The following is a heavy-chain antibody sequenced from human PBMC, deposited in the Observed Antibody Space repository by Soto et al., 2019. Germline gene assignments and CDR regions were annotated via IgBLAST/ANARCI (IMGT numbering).Heavy chain of an antibody. D-gene: IGHD3-22*01. CDR1: GYTFTSYY. CDR2: INPSGGST. V-gene: IGHV1-46*01. J-gene: IGHJ6*02. CDR3: ARVSPITMIVADYYGMDV. Sequence: ASVKVSCKASGYTFTSYYMHWVRQAPGQGLEWMGIINPSGGSTSYAQKFQGRATMTRDTSTSTVYMELSSLRSEDTAVYYCARVSPITMIVADYYGMDVWGQGTTVTVSS.